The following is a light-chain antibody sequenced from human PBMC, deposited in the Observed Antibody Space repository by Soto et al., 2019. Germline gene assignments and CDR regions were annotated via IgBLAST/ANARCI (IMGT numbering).Light chain of an antibody. CDR3: LQIYSTPFT. CDR2: AAS. Sequence: DIQMTQSPSSLSASVGDRVIITCRASQSISRYLNWYQLRPGQAPKLLISAASSLQSGVPSRFSGSGSGTDFSLTISSLQPEDFATYCCLQIYSTPFTFGQGTKLEIK. V-gene: IGKV1-39*01. J-gene: IGKJ2*01. CDR1: QSISRY.